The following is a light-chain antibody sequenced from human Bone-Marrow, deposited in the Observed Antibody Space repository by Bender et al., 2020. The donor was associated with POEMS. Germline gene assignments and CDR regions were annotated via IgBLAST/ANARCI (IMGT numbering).Light chain of an antibody. J-gene: IGLJ2*01. V-gene: IGLV3-21*03. CDR2: ADN. Sequence: SYVLTQPPSVSVAPGKTARITCGGNNIGSKNVHWYQQRPGQAPVLVIFADNDRPSGIPERISGSNSENTATLTISRVEAGDEADYYCQVWDSSTDRVFGGGTKLTVL. CDR1: NIGSKN. CDR3: QVWDSSTDRV.